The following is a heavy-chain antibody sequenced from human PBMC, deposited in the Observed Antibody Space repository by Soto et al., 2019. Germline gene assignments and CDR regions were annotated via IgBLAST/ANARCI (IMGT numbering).Heavy chain of an antibody. J-gene: IGHJ4*02. D-gene: IGHD4-17*01. CDR3: ARDRYGDYSIDS. CDR1: GFTFSDYT. Sequence: GGSLRLSCAASGFTFSDYTMNWARQAPGKGLEWVSSISRSGIYLYNVDSVKGRFTISRDNAENSLYLQLNSLRAEDTAVYYCARDRYGDYSIDSWGQGTLVTVSS. V-gene: IGHV3-21*01. CDR2: ISRSGIYL.